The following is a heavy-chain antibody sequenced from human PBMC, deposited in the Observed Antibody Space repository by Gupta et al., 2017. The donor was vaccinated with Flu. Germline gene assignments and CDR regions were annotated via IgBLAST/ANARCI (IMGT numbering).Heavy chain of an antibody. CDR2: INSDGSST. CDR1: GFTFSSYW. J-gene: IGHJ3*02. V-gene: IGHV3-74*01. CDR3: ARDGTSRYCSSTSCPYDAFDI. Sequence: EVQLVESGGGLVQPGGSLRLSCAASGFTFSSYWMHWVRRAPGKGLVWVSRINSDGSSTSYADSVKGRFTISRDNAKNTLYLQMNSLRAEDTAVYYCARDGTSRYCSSTSCPYDAFDIWGQGTMVTVSS. D-gene: IGHD2-2*01.